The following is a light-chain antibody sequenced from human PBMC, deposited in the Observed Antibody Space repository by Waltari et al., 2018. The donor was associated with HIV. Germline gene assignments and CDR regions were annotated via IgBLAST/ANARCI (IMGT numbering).Light chain of an antibody. Sequence: DLQMTQSPSSLSASVGDTVTITCRASANIATYLNWYHHKSGAAPKLLIYGASSLQNAVPSRFSGSGFGTHFSLTITSLQADDFGTYYCQQSYITPCAFGQGTKLEV. CDR1: ANIATY. V-gene: IGKV1-39*01. CDR2: GAS. CDR3: QQSYITPCA. J-gene: IGKJ2*01.